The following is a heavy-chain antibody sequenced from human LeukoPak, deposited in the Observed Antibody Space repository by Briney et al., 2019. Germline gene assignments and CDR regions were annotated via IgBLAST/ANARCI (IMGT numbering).Heavy chain of an antibody. CDR3: ARTGPYGDYLNWLDP. D-gene: IGHD4-17*01. Sequence: SETPSLTCAVYGGSFSGYYWSWIRQPPGKGLEWIGEINHSGSTNYNPSLKSRVTISVDTSKNQFSLKLSSVTAADTAVYYCARTGPYGDYLNWLDPWGQGTLVTVSS. CDR1: GGSFSGYY. V-gene: IGHV4-34*01. CDR2: INHSGST. J-gene: IGHJ5*02.